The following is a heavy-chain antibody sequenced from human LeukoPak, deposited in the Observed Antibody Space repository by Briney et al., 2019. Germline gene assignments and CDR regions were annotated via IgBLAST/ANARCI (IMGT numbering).Heavy chain of an antibody. Sequence: GGSLRLSCAASGFTFTSYAMSCVRQAPGKGLEWVSAISGSGATTYFADSVKGRFTLSRDNSHNTLSLQMNSLTAEDTAVYYCAKGTYTSGWYYDFDHWGQGTLVTVSS. D-gene: IGHD6-19*01. CDR2: ISGSGATT. V-gene: IGHV3-23*01. CDR3: AKGTYTSGWYYDFDH. J-gene: IGHJ4*02. CDR1: GFTFTSYA.